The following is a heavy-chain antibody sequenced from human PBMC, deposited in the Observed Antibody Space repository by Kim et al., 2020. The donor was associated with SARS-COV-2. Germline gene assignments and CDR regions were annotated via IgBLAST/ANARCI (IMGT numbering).Heavy chain of an antibody. V-gene: IGHV3-48*02. J-gene: IGHJ6*02. D-gene: IGHD3-22*01. Sequence: GGSLRLSCAASGFTFNSYRFNWVRQAPGKGLEWISSITGSSSTVHYADSVKGRFIISRDNAKNSLYLQMNSLRDEDTSIYYCARDYYHSRGVLLGIDVWGQGTTVTVSS. CDR1: GFTFNSYR. CDR3: ARDYYHSRGVLLGIDV. CDR2: ITGSSSTV.